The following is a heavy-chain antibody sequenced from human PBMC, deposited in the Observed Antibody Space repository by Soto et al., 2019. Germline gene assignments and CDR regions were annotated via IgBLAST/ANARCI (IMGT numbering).Heavy chain of an antibody. D-gene: IGHD6-19*01. CDR1: GFTFSSYW. Sequence: GGSLRLSCAASGFTFSSYWMHWVRQAPGKGLVWVSRINSDGSSTHYADSVKGRFTISRDSSKNTVSLEMTSLRAEDTAVYYCATGGRQWLVTSDFNYWGQGALVTVSS. CDR3: ATGGRQWLVTSDFNY. V-gene: IGHV3-74*01. J-gene: IGHJ4*02. CDR2: INSDGSST.